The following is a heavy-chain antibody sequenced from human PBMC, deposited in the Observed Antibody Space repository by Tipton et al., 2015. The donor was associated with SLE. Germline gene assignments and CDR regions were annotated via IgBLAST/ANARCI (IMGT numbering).Heavy chain of an antibody. Sequence: TLSLTCTVSGGSISGHYWSWIRQPPGKGLEWIGYIHHGGSTNYNPSLQSRVTISLDTSKNQFSLKLSSVTAADTAVYFCARDLRPMDVWGPGTTVIVSS. CDR2: IHHGGST. CDR3: ARDLRPMDV. V-gene: IGHV4-59*11. CDR1: GGSISGHY. J-gene: IGHJ6*02.